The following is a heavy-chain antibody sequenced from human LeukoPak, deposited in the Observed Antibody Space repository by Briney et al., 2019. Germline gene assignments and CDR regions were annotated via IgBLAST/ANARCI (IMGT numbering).Heavy chain of an antibody. CDR1: GGTFSSYA. Sequence: GASVKVSCKASGGTFSSYAISWVRQAPGQGLEWMGRIIPLLGIANYAQKFQGRVTITADKSTSTAYMELSSLRSEDTAVYYCARASVTHGGFDYWGQGTLVTVSS. J-gene: IGHJ4*02. CDR2: IIPLLGIA. V-gene: IGHV1-69*04. CDR3: ARASVTHGGFDY. D-gene: IGHD4-17*01.